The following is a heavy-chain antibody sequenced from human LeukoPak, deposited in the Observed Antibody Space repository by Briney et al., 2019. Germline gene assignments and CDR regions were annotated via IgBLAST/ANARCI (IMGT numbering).Heavy chain of an antibody. CDR2: ISSSSSYI. CDR3: ARDRRGSYYNVAYYYYMDV. CDR1: GFTFSSYS. V-gene: IGHV3-21*01. J-gene: IGHJ6*03. D-gene: IGHD3-10*01. Sequence: PGGSLRLSCAASGFTFSSYSMNWVRQAPGKGLEWVSSISSSSSYIYYTDSVKGRFTTSRDNAKNSLYLQMNSLRAEDTAVYYCARDRRGSYYNVAYYYYMDVWGKGTTVTVSS.